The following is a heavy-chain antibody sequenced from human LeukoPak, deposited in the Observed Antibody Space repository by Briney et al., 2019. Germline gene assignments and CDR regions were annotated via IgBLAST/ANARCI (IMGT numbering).Heavy chain of an antibody. Sequence: PSETLSLTCAVYGGSFSDYYWNWIRQPPGKGLEWIGEIHHSGKTNYNPSLKSRVTISVDTSVNQFSLKLFSVTAADTAVYYCTRRTANWNYAWFDPWDRGALVTVSS. J-gene: IGHJ5*02. CDR1: GGSFSDYY. CDR2: IHHSGKT. V-gene: IGHV4-34*01. D-gene: IGHD1-7*01. CDR3: TRRTANWNYAWFDP.